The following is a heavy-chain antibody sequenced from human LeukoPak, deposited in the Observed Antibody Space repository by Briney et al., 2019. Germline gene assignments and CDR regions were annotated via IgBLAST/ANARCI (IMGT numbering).Heavy chain of an antibody. V-gene: IGHV3-53*01. D-gene: IGHD6-13*01. J-gene: IGHJ5*02. Sequence: GGSLRLSCAASGFTVSSNYMSWVRQAPGKGLEWVSVIYSGGSTYYADPVKGRFTISRDNSKNTLYLQMNSLRAEDTAVYYCARGDKELVFKRRKGGFDPWGQGTLITVSS. CDR2: IYSGGST. CDR1: GFTVSSNY. CDR3: ARGDKELVFKRRKGGFDP.